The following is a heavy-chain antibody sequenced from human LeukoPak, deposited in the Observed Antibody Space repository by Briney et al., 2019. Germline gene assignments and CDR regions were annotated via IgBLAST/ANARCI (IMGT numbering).Heavy chain of an antibody. CDR2: IKQDGSEK. Sequence: GGSLRLSCVASGFTFSSYWMSWVRQAPGRGLEWVANIKQDGSEKYYVDSVKGRFTISRDNAKNSLYMQMNSLRAEDTAMYYCARGQTTVTNWGQGTLVTVSS. CDR3: ARGQTTVTN. J-gene: IGHJ4*02. V-gene: IGHV3-7*03. CDR1: GFTFSSYW. D-gene: IGHD4-17*01.